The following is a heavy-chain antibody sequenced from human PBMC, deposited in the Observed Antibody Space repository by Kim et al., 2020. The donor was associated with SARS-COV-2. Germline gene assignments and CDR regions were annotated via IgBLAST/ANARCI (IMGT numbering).Heavy chain of an antibody. CDR1: GGSISSYY. CDR3: ARTTYYYDSSGYYTGEFFDY. D-gene: IGHD3-22*01. CDR2: IYTSGST. V-gene: IGHV4-4*07. J-gene: IGHJ4*02. Sequence: SETLSLTCTVSGGSISSYYWSWIRQPAGKGLEWIGRIYTSGSTNYNPSLKSRVTMSVDTSKNQFSLKLSSVTAADTAVYYCARTTYYYDSSGYYTGEFFDYWGQGTLVTVSS.